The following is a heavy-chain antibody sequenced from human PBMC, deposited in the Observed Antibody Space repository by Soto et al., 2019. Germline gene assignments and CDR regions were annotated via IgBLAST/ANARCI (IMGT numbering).Heavy chain of an antibody. D-gene: IGHD5-12*01. CDR1: GFTFSSYS. Sequence: GGSLRLSCAASGFTFSSYSMNWVRQAPGKGLEWVSSISSSSSYIYYADSVKGRFTISRDNAKNSLYLQMNSLRAEDTAVYYCARDHSDPYSGCVYCFDYWGQGTLVTVSS. J-gene: IGHJ4*02. CDR3: ARDHSDPYSGCVYCFDY. CDR2: ISSSSSYI. V-gene: IGHV3-21*01.